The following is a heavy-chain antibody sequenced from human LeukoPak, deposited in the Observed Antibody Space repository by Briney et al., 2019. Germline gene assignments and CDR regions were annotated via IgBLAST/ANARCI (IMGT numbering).Heavy chain of an antibody. D-gene: IGHD6-13*01. V-gene: IGHV3-53*05. CDR3: ANLYSSSWKTPNDY. CDR1: GFTVSGNY. CDR2: IYSGGST. Sequence: GGSLRLSCAASGFTVSGNYMSWVRQAPGKGLEWVSVIYSGGSTYYADSVKGRFTISRDNSKNSLYLQMNSLRTEDTALYYCANLYSSSWKTPNDYWGQGTLVTVSS. J-gene: IGHJ4*02.